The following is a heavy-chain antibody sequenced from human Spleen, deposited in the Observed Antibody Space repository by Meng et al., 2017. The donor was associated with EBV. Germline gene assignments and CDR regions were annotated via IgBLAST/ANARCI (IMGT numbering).Heavy chain of an antibody. CDR2: ISAYNGDT. J-gene: IGHJ4*02. V-gene: IGHV1-18*04. CDR1: GYTFTANG. CDR3: ARDYGGNSGGDF. D-gene: IGHD4-23*01. Sequence: QVQLVQSGAEVKKPGASVKVSCKASGYTFTANGINWVRQAPGQGLEWMGWISAYNGDTDYSQNLQDRVTMTTDTSTSTAYMELRSLRSEDTAVYYCARDYGGNSGGDFWGQGTLVTVSS.